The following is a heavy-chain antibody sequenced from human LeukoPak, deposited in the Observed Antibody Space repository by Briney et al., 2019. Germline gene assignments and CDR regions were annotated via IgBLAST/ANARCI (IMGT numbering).Heavy chain of an antibody. J-gene: IGHJ5*02. V-gene: IGHV3-7*01. CDR1: GFTFSSYW. CDR3: AREGCSGGSCYHNWFDP. Sequence: PGGSLRLSCAASGFTFSSYWMSWVRQAPGKGLGWVANINQDGSEKYYVDSVKGRFTISRDNAKNPLYLQMNSLRAEDTAVYYCAREGCSGGSCYHNWFDPWGQGTLVTASS. D-gene: IGHD2-15*01. CDR2: INQDGSEK.